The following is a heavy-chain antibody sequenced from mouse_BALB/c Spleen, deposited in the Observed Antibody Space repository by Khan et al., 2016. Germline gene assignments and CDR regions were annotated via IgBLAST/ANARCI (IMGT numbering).Heavy chain of an antibody. Sequence: QVQLQQPGAELVKPGASVKLSCKASGYTFTSYWMHWVKQRPGQGLEWIGEINPSNGRTNYNEKFKSKATLTVDKSSSTAYMQLSSLTSEDSAVYYCARYGGGYAMDYWGQGTSVTVSS. CDR3: ARYGGGYAMDY. J-gene: IGHJ4*01. V-gene: IGHV1S81*02. CDR2: INPSNGRT. D-gene: IGHD1-1*01. CDR1: GYTFTSYW.